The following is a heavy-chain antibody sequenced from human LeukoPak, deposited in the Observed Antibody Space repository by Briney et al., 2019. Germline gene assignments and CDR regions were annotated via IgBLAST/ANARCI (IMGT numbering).Heavy chain of an antibody. J-gene: IGHJ4*02. CDR1: GYSFTSYW. CDR3: ARLGSGGDDIQPPFDY. D-gene: IGHD2-21*02. V-gene: IGHV5-51*01. CDR2: IYPGDSDT. Sequence: GESLKISCKGSGYSFTSYWTGWVRQMPGKGLEWMGIIYPGDSDTRYSPSFQGQVTISADKSISTAYLQWSSLKASDTAMYYCARLGSGGDDIQPPFDYWGQGTLVTVSS.